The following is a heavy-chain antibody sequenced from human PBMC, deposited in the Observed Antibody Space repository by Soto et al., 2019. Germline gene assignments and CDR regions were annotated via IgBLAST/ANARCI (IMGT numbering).Heavy chain of an antibody. V-gene: IGHV1-69*13. CDR2: IIPMFGTS. J-gene: IGHJ4*02. CDR3: ARGSCRSTSCYKEYYFDL. CDR1: GGTFSGYA. Sequence: SVKVSCKASGGTFSGYAISWVRQAHGQGLEWMGGIIPMFGTSNYAKKFQGRVTITAVESTSTAYMELSSLRSEDTAVYYCARGSCRSTSCYKEYYFDLWGQGTLVTVSS. D-gene: IGHD2-2*02.